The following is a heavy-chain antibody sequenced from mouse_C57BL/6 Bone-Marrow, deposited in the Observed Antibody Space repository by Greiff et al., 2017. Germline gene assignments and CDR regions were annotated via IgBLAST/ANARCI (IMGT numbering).Heavy chain of an antibody. Sequence: VKLQESGAELARPGASVKLSCKASGYTFTSYGISWVKQRTGQGLEWIGEIYPRSGNTYYNEKFKGKATLTADKSSSTAYMELRSLTSEDSAVYFCARFLGPAYWGQGTLVTVSA. V-gene: IGHV1-81*01. CDR3: ARFLGPAY. D-gene: IGHD4-1*01. CDR2: IYPRSGNT. CDR1: GYTFTSYG. J-gene: IGHJ3*01.